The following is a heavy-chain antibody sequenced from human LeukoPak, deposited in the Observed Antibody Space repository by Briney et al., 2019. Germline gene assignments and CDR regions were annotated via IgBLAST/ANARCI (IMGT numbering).Heavy chain of an antibody. CDR2: VDHSGST. CDR1: GGSISSTNW. D-gene: IGHD1-26*01. V-gene: IGHV4-4*02. J-gene: IGHJ4*02. Sequence: SGTLTLTCAVSGGSISSTNWWSWVRQPPGKGLEWIGEVDHSGSTKYNPALKSRVTISVDKSKNQFSLKLSSVTAADTAVYYCARGEWDLLFDYWGQGTLVTVSS. CDR3: ARGEWDLLFDY.